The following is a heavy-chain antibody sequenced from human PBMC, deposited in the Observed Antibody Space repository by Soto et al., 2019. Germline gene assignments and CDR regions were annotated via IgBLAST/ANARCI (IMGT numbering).Heavy chain of an antibody. D-gene: IGHD6-13*01. Sequence: ASVKVSCKASGYTFTSYGILWVRQAPGQRLEWMGWINAANGDTKYSPKFQGRVTITRDTSASTAYMGLSSLRSEDTAVYYCVRRHVSATGIDWFDPWGQGTLVTVSS. J-gene: IGHJ5*02. V-gene: IGHV1-3*01. CDR2: INAANGDT. CDR3: VRRHVSATGIDWFDP. CDR1: GYTFTSYG.